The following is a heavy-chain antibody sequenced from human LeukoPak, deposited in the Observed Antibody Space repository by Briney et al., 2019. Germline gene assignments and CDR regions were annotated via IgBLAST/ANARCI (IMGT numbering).Heavy chain of an antibody. CDR3: ARDYYGSGSYYNLQLA. CDR1: GFTFSSYW. D-gene: IGHD3-10*01. V-gene: IGHV3-7*01. J-gene: IGHJ5*02. Sequence: PGGSLSLSCAASGFTFSSYWISWVRQAPGKGLEWVANIKQDGREKYYVDSVKGRFTISRDNAKNSLYLQMNSLRAEDTAVYYCARDYYGSGSYYNLQLAWGQGTLVTVSS. CDR2: IKQDGREK.